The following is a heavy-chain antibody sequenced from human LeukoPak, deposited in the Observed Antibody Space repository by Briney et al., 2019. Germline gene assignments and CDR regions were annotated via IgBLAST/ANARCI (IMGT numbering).Heavy chain of an antibody. CDR3: ARVITGTTDY. J-gene: IGHJ4*02. D-gene: IGHD1-7*01. V-gene: IGHV4-4*02. CDR1: GGSISRSNW. Sequence: SGTLSLTCTVSGGSISRSNWWSWVRQPPGKGLEWIGEIHDTGSTNYNPSLRSRVTISVDTSKNQFSLKLSSVTAADTAVYYCARVITGTTDYWGQGTLVTVSS. CDR2: IHDTGST.